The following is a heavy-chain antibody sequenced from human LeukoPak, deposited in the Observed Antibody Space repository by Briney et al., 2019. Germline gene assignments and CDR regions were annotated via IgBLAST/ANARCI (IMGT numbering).Heavy chain of an antibody. J-gene: IGHJ4*02. V-gene: IGHV4-39*07. Sequence: SETLSLTCSVSGGSIRSTTYYWGWIRQPPGKGLEWIGSIYYSGNTYYSPCLMSRVTISVDTSKNQFSLILRSVTAADTAVYYCARAPHFFDTSGSRYYFDYWGQGALVTVSS. CDR3: ARAPHFFDTSGSRYYFDY. CDR1: GGSIRSTTYY. CDR2: IYYSGNT. D-gene: IGHD3-22*01.